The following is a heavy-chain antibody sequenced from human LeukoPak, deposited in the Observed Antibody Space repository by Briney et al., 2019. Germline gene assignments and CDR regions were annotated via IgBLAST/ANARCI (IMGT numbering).Heavy chain of an antibody. Sequence: GASVKVSCKASGYTFTTYYMHWVRQAPGQGLEWMGIINPSGGSASYAQKFQGRVTMTRDTSTSTDYMEVSSLRSEDTAVYYCARDRRTNGNRGMDVRGQGTTVTVSS. D-gene: IGHD2/OR15-2a*01. V-gene: IGHV1-46*01. J-gene: IGHJ6*02. CDR1: GYTFTTYY. CDR3: ARDRRTNGNRGMDV. CDR2: INPSGGSA.